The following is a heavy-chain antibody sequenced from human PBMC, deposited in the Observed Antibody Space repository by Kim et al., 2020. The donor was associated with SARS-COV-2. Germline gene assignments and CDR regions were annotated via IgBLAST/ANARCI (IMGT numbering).Heavy chain of an antibody. CDR1: TYTFTNYY. V-gene: IGHV1-46*01. Sequence: ASVKVSCKASTYTFTNYYIHWVRQAPGQGLEWMGIINPSGGSTAYAQKFRGRXXXTXXTSTXXVYMELXSLRSEDTAMXXXGXXXIDGSGYFDEWGXGTL. CDR2: INPSGGST. D-gene: IGHD2-15*01. CDR3: GXXXIDGSGYFDE. J-gene: IGHJ4*02.